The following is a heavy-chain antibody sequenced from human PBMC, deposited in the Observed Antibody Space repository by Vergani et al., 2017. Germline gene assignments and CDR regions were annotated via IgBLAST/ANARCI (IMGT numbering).Heavy chain of an antibody. Sequence: EVQLLESGGGLVQPGGSLRLSCAASGFTFSSYAMSWVRQAPGKGLEWVSAISGSGVRTYYAASVKGRFTISRDNSKNTLYLQMNSLRAEDTAVYYCAKILGYSSGWDFDYWGQGTLVTVSS. CDR2: ISGSGVRT. CDR1: GFTFSSYA. V-gene: IGHV3-23*01. D-gene: IGHD6-19*01. CDR3: AKILGYSSGWDFDY. J-gene: IGHJ4*02.